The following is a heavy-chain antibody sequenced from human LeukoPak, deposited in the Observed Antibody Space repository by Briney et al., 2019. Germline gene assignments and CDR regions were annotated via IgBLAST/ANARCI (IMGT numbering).Heavy chain of an antibody. CDR1: GGTFSSYA. CDR3: ARDGGYCSGGSCFNYNWFDP. Sequence: GASVKVSCKASGGTFSSYAISWVRQAPGQGLEWMGRIIPILDIANYAQKFQGRVTITADKSTSTAYMELSSLRSEDTAVYYCARDGGYCSGGSCFNYNWFDPWGQGTLVTVSS. V-gene: IGHV1-69*04. CDR2: IIPILDIA. J-gene: IGHJ5*02. D-gene: IGHD2-15*01.